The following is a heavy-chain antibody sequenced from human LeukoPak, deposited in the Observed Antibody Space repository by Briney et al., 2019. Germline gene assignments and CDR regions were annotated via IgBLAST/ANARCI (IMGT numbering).Heavy chain of an antibody. Sequence: GGSLRLSCAAPGFTFISYAMSWVRQAPGKGLEWVSAIIGSGGSTYYADSVKRRFTISRDNSKITLYLQMNSLRAEDTAVYYCAKDLVVGATSDDYWGQGTLVTVSS. J-gene: IGHJ4*02. V-gene: IGHV3-23*01. CDR3: AKDLVVGATSDDY. CDR2: IIGSGGST. D-gene: IGHD1-26*01. CDR1: GFTFISYA.